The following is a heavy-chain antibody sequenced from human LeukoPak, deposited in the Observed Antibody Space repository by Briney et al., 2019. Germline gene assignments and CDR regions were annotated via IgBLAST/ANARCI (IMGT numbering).Heavy chain of an antibody. V-gene: IGHV4-59*01. J-gene: IGHJ6*03. CDR3: ARELRFSSYYYYMDV. Sequence: SETLSLTCTVSGGSISSYYWSWIRQPPGKGLEWIGYIYYSGSTNYNPSLKSRVTISVDTSTNQFSLKLSSVTAADTAVYYCARELRFSSYYYYMDVWGKGTTVTVSS. D-gene: IGHD3-3*01. CDR1: GGSISSYY. CDR2: IYYSGST.